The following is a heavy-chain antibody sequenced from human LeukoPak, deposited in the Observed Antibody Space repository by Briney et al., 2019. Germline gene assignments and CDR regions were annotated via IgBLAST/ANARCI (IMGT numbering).Heavy chain of an antibody. J-gene: IGHJ4*02. D-gene: IGHD3-16*01. CDR1: GFTFSGYP. Sequence: GGSLRLSCAASGFTFSGYPIHWVRQAPGKGLEWVAVISYDGSNKYYADSVKGRFTISRDNSKNTLYLQMNSLRAEDTAVYYCARSTYVLDYWGQGTLVTVSS. CDR2: ISYDGSNK. CDR3: ARSTYVLDY. V-gene: IGHV3-30-3*01.